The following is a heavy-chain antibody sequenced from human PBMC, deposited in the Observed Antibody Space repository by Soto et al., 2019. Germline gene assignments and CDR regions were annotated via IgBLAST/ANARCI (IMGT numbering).Heavy chain of an antibody. D-gene: IGHD3-10*01. Sequence: GGSLRLSCAASGFTFSSYDMHWVRQVTGKGLEWVSAIGTAGDAYYPNSVKGRFTISRENAKNSLYLQMNSLRAGVTAVYYCSRAFITGVLDYWGQGTLVTVSS. J-gene: IGHJ4*02. V-gene: IGHV3-13*04. CDR1: GFTFSSYD. CDR3: SRAFITGVLDY. CDR2: IGTAGDA.